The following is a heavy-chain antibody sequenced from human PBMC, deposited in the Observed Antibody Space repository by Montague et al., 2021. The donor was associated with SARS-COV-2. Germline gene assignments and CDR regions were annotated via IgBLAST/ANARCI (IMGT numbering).Heavy chain of an antibody. J-gene: IGHJ4*02. V-gene: IGHV3-30*04. CDR2: ISNDGSNN. CDR3: ARDSGCFHDGGYFNY. Sequence: SLRLSCAASGFNFSYAMHCVCQAPGKGLVWVAPISNDGSNNHYADSVMGRFTISKDNSKSKLYLLVNSLRAADTAVYYCARDSGCFHDGGYFNYWGQGSLVTVSS. D-gene: IGHD4/OR15-4a*01. CDR1: GFNFSYA.